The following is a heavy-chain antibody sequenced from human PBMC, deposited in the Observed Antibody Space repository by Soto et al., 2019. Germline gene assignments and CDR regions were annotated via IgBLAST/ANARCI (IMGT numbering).Heavy chain of an antibody. D-gene: IGHD3-22*01. Sequence: HVQLVQSGAEVKKPGSSVKISCIASGDTFRSYAIGWVRQAPGHGLEWMGGLIPIFGTPTYAPSFQGRLTLTADAPANTAYMELSSLRSVDTALYFCARGPITSRVVDVPYYFDYWGQGTLVAVSS. V-gene: IGHV1-69*01. CDR1: GDTFRSYA. CDR2: LIPIFGTP. CDR3: ARGPITSRVVDVPYYFDY. J-gene: IGHJ4*02.